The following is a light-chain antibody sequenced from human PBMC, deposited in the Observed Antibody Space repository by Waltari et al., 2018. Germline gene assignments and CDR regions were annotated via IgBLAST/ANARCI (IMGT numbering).Light chain of an antibody. J-gene: IGKJ4*01. CDR3: QQYDGLPAT. CDR2: DTS. Sequence: DIQMTQSPSSLSASVGDRVTITCQASQDINNYLNWFKHKPGKAPKLLIYDTSNLETGVPSRFSGSGSGTHFIFTISGLRPEDVATYYCQQYDGLPATFGGGTKVEI. V-gene: IGKV1-33*01. CDR1: QDINNY.